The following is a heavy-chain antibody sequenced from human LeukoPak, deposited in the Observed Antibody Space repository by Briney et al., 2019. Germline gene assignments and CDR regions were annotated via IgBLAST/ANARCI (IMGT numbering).Heavy chain of an antibody. V-gene: IGHV3-48*01. J-gene: IGHJ6*02. CDR2: ISSSSSTI. D-gene: IGHD3-22*01. CDR3: ARSSPEKYYYDSSGYYEYYYYGMDV. Sequence: GGSLRLSCAASGFTFSSYSMNWVRQAPGKGLEWVSYISSSSSTIYYADSVKGRFTISRDNAKNSLYLQMNSLRAEDTAVYYCARSSPEKYYYDSSGYYEYYYYGMDVWGQGTTVTVSS. CDR1: GFTFSSYS.